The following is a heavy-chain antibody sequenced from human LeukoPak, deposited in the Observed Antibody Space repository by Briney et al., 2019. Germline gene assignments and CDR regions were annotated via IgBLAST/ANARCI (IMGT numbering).Heavy chain of an antibody. Sequence: SGGSLRLSCAASGFTFRNYALSWVRQAPGKGLEWVSGIGGSGYNTYYADSVKGRSTISRENPKNTLYLQMNSLRADDTAVYYCAKHAGGNYYYLDYWGQGTLVTVSS. CDR2: IGGSGYNT. V-gene: IGHV3-23*01. J-gene: IGHJ4*02. CDR1: GFTFRNYA. D-gene: IGHD1-26*01. CDR3: AKHAGGNYYYLDY.